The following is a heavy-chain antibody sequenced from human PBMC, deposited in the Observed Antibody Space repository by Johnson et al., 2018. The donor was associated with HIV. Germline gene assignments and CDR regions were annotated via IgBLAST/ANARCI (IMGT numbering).Heavy chain of an antibody. V-gene: IGHV3-20*04. CDR1: GFTFDDYG. J-gene: IGHJ3*02. CDR2: ISWNGGST. D-gene: IGHD6-19*01. CDR3: ARDQGSGWPTNAFDI. Sequence: EVQLVESGGGVVRPGGSLRLSCAGSGFTFDDYGMNWVRQAPGKGLEWVSDISWNGGSTGYADSVKGRFTISRDNAKNSLYLQMNSLRAEDTALYYCARDQGSGWPTNAFDIWGRGTRVTVSS.